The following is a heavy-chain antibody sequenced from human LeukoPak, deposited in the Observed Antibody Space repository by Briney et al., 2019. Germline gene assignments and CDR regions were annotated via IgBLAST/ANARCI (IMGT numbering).Heavy chain of an antibody. D-gene: IGHD6-13*01. Sequence: PGGSLRLSCAASGFTFSSYGMHWVRQAPGKGLEWVAFIRYDGSNKYYADSVKGRFTISRDNSKNTLYLQMNSLRAEDTAVYYCVKEKAAPHDYWGQGTLVTVSS. V-gene: IGHV3-30*02. CDR2: IRYDGSNK. CDR3: VKEKAAPHDY. CDR1: GFTFSSYG. J-gene: IGHJ4*02.